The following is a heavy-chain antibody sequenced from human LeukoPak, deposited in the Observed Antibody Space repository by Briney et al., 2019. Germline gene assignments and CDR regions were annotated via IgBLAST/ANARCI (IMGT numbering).Heavy chain of an antibody. CDR1: GGSFSGYY. V-gene: IGHV4-34*01. J-gene: IGHJ5*02. Sequence: PSETLSLTCAVYGGSFSGYYWSWIRQPPGKGLEWIGEINHSGSTNYNPSLKSRVTISVDTSKNQFSLKLSSVTAADTAVYYCAGDSGSYSMVSWSDPWGQGTLVTVSS. CDR3: AGDSGSYSMVSWSDP. CDR2: INHSGST. D-gene: IGHD3-10*01.